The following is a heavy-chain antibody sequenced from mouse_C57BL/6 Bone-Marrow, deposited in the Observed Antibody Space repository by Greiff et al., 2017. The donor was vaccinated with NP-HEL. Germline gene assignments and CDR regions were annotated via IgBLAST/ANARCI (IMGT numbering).Heavy chain of an antibody. Sequence: EVKLMESGGDLVKPGGSLKLSCAASGFTFSSYGMSWVRQTPDKRLEWVATISSGGSYTYYPDSVKGRFTISRDNAKNTLYLQMSSLKSEDTAMYYCARRDDGYCPWFAYWGQGTLVTVSA. V-gene: IGHV5-6*02. D-gene: IGHD2-3*01. J-gene: IGHJ3*01. CDR3: ARRDDGYCPWFAY. CDR2: ISSGGSYT. CDR1: GFTFSSYG.